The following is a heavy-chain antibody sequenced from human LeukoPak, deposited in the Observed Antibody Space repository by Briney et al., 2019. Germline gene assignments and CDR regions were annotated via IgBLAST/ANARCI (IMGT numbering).Heavy chain of an antibody. Sequence: SVKVSCKASGGTVSSYAISRVRKAPGQGLEWMGGIIPIFGTANYAQKFQGRVTITADESTSTAYMELSGLRSEDTAVYYCASSHGSGSYPYDYWGQGTLVTVSS. CDR3: ASSHGSGSYPYDY. V-gene: IGHV1-69*01. CDR2: IIPIFGTA. D-gene: IGHD3-10*01. CDR1: GGTVSSYA. J-gene: IGHJ4*02.